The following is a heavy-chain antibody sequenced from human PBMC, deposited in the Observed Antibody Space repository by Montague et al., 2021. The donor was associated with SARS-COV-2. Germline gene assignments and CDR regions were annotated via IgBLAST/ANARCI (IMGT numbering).Heavy chain of an antibody. J-gene: IGHJ3*02. CDR1: GFTFSSYA. V-gene: IGHV3-30*04. D-gene: IGHD6-13*01. Sequence: SLRLSCAASGFTFSSYAMHWVRQAPGKGLEWVAVISYDGSNKYYADSVKGRFTISRDNSKNTLYLQMNSLRAEDTAVYYCAIEQVVQFDAFDIWGQGTTVTVSS. CDR3: AIEQVVQFDAFDI. CDR2: ISYDGSNK.